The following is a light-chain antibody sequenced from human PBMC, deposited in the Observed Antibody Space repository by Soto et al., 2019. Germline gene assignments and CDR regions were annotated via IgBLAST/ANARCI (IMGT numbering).Light chain of an antibody. J-gene: IGLJ2*01. CDR3: QSYDSSLSGSGV. Sequence: QSVLTQPPSVSGAPGQRVTISCTGSSSNIGAGYDVHWYQQLPGTAPKLLIYDNTNRPSGVPDRFSGSKSGTSASLAITGLQVEDEADYYCQSYDSSLSGSGVFGGGTKLTVL. CDR1: SSNIGAGYD. CDR2: DNT. V-gene: IGLV1-40*01.